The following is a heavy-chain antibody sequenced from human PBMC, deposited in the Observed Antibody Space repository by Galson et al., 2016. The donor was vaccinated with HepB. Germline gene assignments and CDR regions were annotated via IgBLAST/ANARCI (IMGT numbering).Heavy chain of an antibody. V-gene: IGHV4-59*01. CDR3: AREGAGPFDY. J-gene: IGHJ4*02. CDR2: MYYSGSI. CDR1: GGSISSYY. Sequence: LSLTCAVSGGSISSYYWSWIRQPPGKGLEWIGYMYYSGSINYNPSLKSRVTMSLDPSKNQFSLKLSSVTAADTAVYYCAREGAGPFDYWGQGTLVTVSS.